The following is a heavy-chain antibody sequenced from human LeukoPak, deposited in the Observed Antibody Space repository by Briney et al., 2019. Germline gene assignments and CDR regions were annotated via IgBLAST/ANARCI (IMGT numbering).Heavy chain of an antibody. Sequence: PSETLSLTCTVSGGSISSYYWSWIRQPPGKGLEWIGYIYYSGSTNCNPSLKSRVTISVDTSKNQFSLKLSSVTAADTAVYYCARDPRIGYSDYWGQGTLVTVSS. V-gene: IGHV4-59*01. D-gene: IGHD2-21*01. CDR1: GGSISSYY. J-gene: IGHJ4*02. CDR3: ARDPRIGYSDY. CDR2: IYYSGST.